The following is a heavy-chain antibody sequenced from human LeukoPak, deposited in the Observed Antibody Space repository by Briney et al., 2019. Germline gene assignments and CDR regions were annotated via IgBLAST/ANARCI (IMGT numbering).Heavy chain of an antibody. Sequence: PSETLSLTCTVSGGSISSYYWSWIRQPAGKGLEWIGRIYTSGSTNYNPSLKSRVTMSVDTSKNQFSLKLSSVTAADTAVYYRARDLGSPGGSGEWFDPWGQGTLVTVSS. CDR3: ARDLGSPGGSGEWFDP. V-gene: IGHV4-4*07. CDR1: GGSISSYY. D-gene: IGHD2-15*01. CDR2: IYTSGST. J-gene: IGHJ5*02.